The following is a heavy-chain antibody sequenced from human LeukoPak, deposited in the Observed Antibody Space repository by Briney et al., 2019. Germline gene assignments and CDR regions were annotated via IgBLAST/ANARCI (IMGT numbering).Heavy chain of an antibody. CDR1: GFTVSSYY. CDR3: ARAPFYYDSSGYPYFDG. Sequence: PGGSLRLSCAASGFTVSSYYMTWVRQAPGKGLEWVSVIYSGGSTYYADSVKGRVAISRDNSKNTVFLQMNSVRAEDTALYYCARAPFYYDSSGYPYFDGWGQGTLVTVSS. V-gene: IGHV3-66*01. D-gene: IGHD3-22*01. J-gene: IGHJ4*02. CDR2: IYSGGST.